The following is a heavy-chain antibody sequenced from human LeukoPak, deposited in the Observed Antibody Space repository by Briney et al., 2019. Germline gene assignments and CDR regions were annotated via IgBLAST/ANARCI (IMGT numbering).Heavy chain of an antibody. J-gene: IGHJ6*02. D-gene: IGHD2-21*01. Sequence: PSETLSLTCTVSGGSLSTYYWSWIRQPPGKGLEWIGFIFDSGTTNFNPSLRSRVTLPVDKSKNQFSLRLNSVTAADTAIYYCARVNGVAVAPYYYYYGLDVWGPGTTVIVSS. CDR3: ARVNGVAVAPYYYYYGLDV. CDR1: GGSLSTYY. CDR2: IFDSGTT. V-gene: IGHV4-59*01.